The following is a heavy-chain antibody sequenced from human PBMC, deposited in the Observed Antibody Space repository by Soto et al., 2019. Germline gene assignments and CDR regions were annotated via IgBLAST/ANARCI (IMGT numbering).Heavy chain of an antibody. D-gene: IGHD2-15*01. J-gene: IGHJ4*02. CDR2: IYYSGST. CDR1: GGPISSGGYY. CDR3: ARVLLGYCSGGSCYPTFDE. V-gene: IGHV4-31*03. Sequence: SETLSLTCTVSGGPISSGGYYWSWIRQHPGKGLEWIGYIYYSGSTYYNPSLKSRVTISVDTSKNQFSLKLSSVTAADTAVYYRARVLLGYCSGGSCYPTFDEWGQGTLVTVSS.